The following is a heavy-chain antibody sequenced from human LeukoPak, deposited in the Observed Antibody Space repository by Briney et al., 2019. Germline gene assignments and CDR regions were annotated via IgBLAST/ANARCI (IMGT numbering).Heavy chain of an antibody. CDR1: GFTFDYYS. CDR3: ARDTSWSPFY. CDR2: VASDGSFK. V-gene: IGHV3-30*04. J-gene: IGHJ4*02. D-gene: IGHD6-13*01. Sequence: GGSLRLSCAASGFTFDYYSLHWVRQAPGKGLEWVAHVASDGSFKWYADSVKGRFIISRDTSRNTIFLQMNSLGPDDTAKYYCARDTSWSPFYWGQGTLVTVSS.